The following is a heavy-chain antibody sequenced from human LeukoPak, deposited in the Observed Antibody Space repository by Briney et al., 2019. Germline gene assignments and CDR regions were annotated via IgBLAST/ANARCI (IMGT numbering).Heavy chain of an antibody. V-gene: IGHV4-39*07. CDR3: ARGVRFGRQPNLRYYYYYMDV. CDR2: IYYSGST. D-gene: IGHD3-10*01. J-gene: IGHJ6*03. Sequence: SETLSLTCTVSGGSISSSSYYWGWIRQPPGKGLEWIGSIYYSGSTYYNPSLKSRVTISVDTSKNQFSLKLSSVTAANTAVYYCARGVRFGRQPNLRYYYYYMDVWGKGTAVTISS. CDR1: GGSISSSSYY.